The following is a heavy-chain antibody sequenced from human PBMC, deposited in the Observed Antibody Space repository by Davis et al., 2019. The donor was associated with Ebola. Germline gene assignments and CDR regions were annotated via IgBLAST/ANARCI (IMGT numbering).Heavy chain of an antibody. CDR1: GYTFTNYY. CDR2: INPSGGST. Sequence: ASVKVSCKASGYTFTNYYMDWVRQAPGQGLEWMGIINPSGGSTSYAQKFQGRVTMTRNTSISTAYMELSSLRSEDTAVYYCARGPESCRSFSCPYYFDSWGQGTLVAVSS. D-gene: IGHD2-2*01. V-gene: IGHV1-46*01. J-gene: IGHJ4*02. CDR3: ARGPESCRSFSCPYYFDS.